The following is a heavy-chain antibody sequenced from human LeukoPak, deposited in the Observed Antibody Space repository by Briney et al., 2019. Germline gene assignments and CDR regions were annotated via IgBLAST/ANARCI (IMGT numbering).Heavy chain of an antibody. D-gene: IGHD6-13*01. CDR3: ARAGGTSWADY. J-gene: IGHJ4*02. CDR1: GFTFRDYW. Sequence: GGSLRLSCEASGFTFRDYWMTWVRQAPGKGLEWVANVKQGGTEKFYVDSVKGRFTISRDNGKNTLYLQMNSLRVEDTAIYYCARAGGTSWADYWGQGTLVTVSS. CDR2: VKQGGTEK. V-gene: IGHV3-7*01.